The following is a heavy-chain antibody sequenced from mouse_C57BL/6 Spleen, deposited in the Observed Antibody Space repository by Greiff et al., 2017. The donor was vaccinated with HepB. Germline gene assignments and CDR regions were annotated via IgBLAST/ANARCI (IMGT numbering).Heavy chain of an antibody. CDR2: IYPRSGNT. Sequence: QVQLKQSGAELARPGASVKLSCKASGYTFTSYGISWVKQRTGQGLEWIGEIYPRSGNTYYNEKFKGKATLTADKSSSTAYMELRSLTSEDSAVYFCARLGSSGYEDYWGQGTSVTVSS. CDR3: ARLGSSGYEDY. D-gene: IGHD3-2*02. V-gene: IGHV1-81*01. CDR1: GYTFTSYG. J-gene: IGHJ4*01.